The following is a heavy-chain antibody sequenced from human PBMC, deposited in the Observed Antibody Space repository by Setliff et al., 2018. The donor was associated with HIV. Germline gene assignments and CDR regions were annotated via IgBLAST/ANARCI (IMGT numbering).Heavy chain of an antibody. CDR3: ASHPPWLDRAEYFQH. Sequence: WASVKVSCKASGYTFTDYGISWVRQAPGQGLEWMGWISAYNGNRNYAKKFQGRVTVTKGSSTSIAYMELRNLRSDDTAVYYCASHPPWLDRAEYFQHWGQGTLVTVSS. CDR2: ISAYNGNR. V-gene: IGHV1-18*01. J-gene: IGHJ1*01. D-gene: IGHD6-19*01. CDR1: GYTFTDYG.